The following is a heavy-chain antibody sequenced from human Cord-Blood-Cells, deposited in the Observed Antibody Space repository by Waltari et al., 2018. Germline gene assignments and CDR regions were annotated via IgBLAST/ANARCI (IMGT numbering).Heavy chain of an antibody. V-gene: IGHV1-2*02. CDR3: ARGTELGLYAFDI. CDR2: INPNSGGT. D-gene: IGHD2-8*01. J-gene: IGHJ3*02. CDR1: GYTFHGSH. Sequence: QVQLVQSGAEVKKPGDSVKVHCKASGYTFHGSHMNWVPQAPGQGLEWMGWINPNSGGTNYAQKFQGRVTMTRDTSISTAYMELSRLRSDDTAVYYCARGTELGLYAFDIWGQGTMVTVSS.